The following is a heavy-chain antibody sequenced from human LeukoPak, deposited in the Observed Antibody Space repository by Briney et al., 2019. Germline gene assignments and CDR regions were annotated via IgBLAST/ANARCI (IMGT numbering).Heavy chain of an antibody. Sequence: GASVKVSCKVSGYTLTELSMHWVRQAPGKGLEWMGGFDPEDGETIYAQKFQGRVTMTEDTSTDTAYMELSSLRSEDTAVYYCATTPRVLMVYASLPFDYWGQGTLVTVSS. CDR1: GYTLTELS. CDR2: FDPEDGET. D-gene: IGHD2-8*01. V-gene: IGHV1-24*01. J-gene: IGHJ4*02. CDR3: ATTPRVLMVYASLPFDY.